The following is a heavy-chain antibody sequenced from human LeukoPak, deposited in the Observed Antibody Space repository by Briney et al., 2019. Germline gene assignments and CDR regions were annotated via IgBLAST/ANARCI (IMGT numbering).Heavy chain of an antibody. Sequence: GGSLRLSCAASGFTFSSYAMSWVRQAPGEGLGWVSSMSGSGGSTYYADCVKGRFPISRDNSRDTLYLRKNSLRAEDTAVYYCAKGYYDYVRGSYYFAYWGQGTLVTVSS. CDR2: MSGSGGST. CDR3: AKGYYDYVRGSYYFAY. J-gene: IGHJ4*02. V-gene: IGHV3-23*01. CDR1: GFTFSSYA. D-gene: IGHD3-16*01.